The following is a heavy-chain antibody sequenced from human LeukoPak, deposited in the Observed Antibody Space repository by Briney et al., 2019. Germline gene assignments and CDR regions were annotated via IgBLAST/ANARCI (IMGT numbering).Heavy chain of an antibody. J-gene: IGHJ4*02. CDR2: ISGNGGNT. CDR3: ARSADHDY. CDR1: GFTYSSYA. D-gene: IGHD3-3*01. Sequence: GGSLRLSCAASGFTYSSYAMTWVRQAPGKGLEWVSVISGNGGNTYYADSVKGRFTISRDNSKNTLYLQMNSLRAEDTAVYYCARSADHDYWGQGTLVTVSS. V-gene: IGHV3-23*01.